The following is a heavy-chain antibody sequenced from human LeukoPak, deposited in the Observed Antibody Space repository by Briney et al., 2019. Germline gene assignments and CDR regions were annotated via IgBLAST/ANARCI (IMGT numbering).Heavy chain of an antibody. CDR1: GFTFSSYA. Sequence: GGSLRLSCAASGFTFSSYAMSWVRQAPGEGLEWVSGISGSGGSTNYADAVKGRFTISRDNPKNTLHLQMNSLRVGDTAVYYCAKDLAYYHDSSGYSFYYYGMDVWGQGTTVTVSS. V-gene: IGHV3-23*01. D-gene: IGHD3-22*01. CDR2: ISGSGGST. J-gene: IGHJ6*02. CDR3: AKDLAYYHDSSGYSFYYYGMDV.